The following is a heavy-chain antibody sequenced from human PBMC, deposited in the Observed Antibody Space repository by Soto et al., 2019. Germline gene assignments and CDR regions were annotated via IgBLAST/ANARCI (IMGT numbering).Heavy chain of an antibody. D-gene: IGHD3-9*01. J-gene: IGHJ5*02. CDR2: IVPVFGTA. CDR1: GGSFSYYA. CDR3: ARSGEAYNEILTGYYRGSWFDP. Sequence: GASVNVSCKASGGSFSYYAITWVRQAPGQGLEWMGGIVPVFGTAKYAQEFQGRVTITADEFTRTVYMELSNLRSEDTAVYYCARSGEAYNEILTGYYRGSWFDPWGQGTLVTVSS. V-gene: IGHV1-69*13.